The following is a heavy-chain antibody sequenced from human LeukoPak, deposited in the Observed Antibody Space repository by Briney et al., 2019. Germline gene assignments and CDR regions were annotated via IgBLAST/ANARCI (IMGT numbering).Heavy chain of an antibody. Sequence: PSETLSLTCTVSGGPISSSSYYWGWIRQPPGKGLEWIGSIYYSGSTYYNPSLKSRVTISVDTSKNQFSLKLSSVTAADTAVYYCASIYCSGGSCWYYFDYWGQGTLVTVSS. CDR3: ASIYCSGGSCWYYFDY. D-gene: IGHD2-15*01. CDR2: IYYSGST. J-gene: IGHJ4*02. CDR1: GGPISSSSYY. V-gene: IGHV4-39*01.